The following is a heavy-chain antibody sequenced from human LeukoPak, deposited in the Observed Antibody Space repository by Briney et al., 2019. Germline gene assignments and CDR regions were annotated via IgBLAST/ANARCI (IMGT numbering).Heavy chain of an antibody. V-gene: IGHV1-8*01. CDR1: GYTFTSYD. D-gene: IGHD3-10*01. Sequence: ASVKVSCKASGYTFTSYDINWVRQATGQGLEWMGWMNPNSGNTGYAQKFQGRVTMTRNTYISTAYMELSSLRSEDTAVYYCARGTPYYYGSGMGIDYWGQGTLVTVSS. CDR2: MNPNSGNT. CDR3: ARGTPYYYGSGMGIDY. J-gene: IGHJ4*02.